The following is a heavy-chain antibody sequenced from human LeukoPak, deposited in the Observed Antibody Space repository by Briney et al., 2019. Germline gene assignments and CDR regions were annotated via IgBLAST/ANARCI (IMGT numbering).Heavy chain of an antibody. CDR2: IYYSGTT. Sequence: PSETLSLTCTVSGGSISTYYWSWLRQPPGKGLEWIGYIYYSGTTNYNPSLKSRVTISVDTSKNQFSLNLSSVTAADRDVYYCARLPAYCTGGICYYFHYWGQGALVTVSS. D-gene: IGHD2-8*02. CDR1: GGSISTYY. J-gene: IGHJ4*02. V-gene: IGHV4-59*01. CDR3: ARLPAYCTGGICYYFHY.